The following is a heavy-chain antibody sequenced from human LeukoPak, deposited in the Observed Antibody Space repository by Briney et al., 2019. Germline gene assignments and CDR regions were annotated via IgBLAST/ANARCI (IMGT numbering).Heavy chain of an antibody. J-gene: IGHJ6*02. CDR3: ARLPLRSIAVGYYGMDV. CDR2: IIPIFGTA. CDR1: GGTFSSYA. Sequence: SVKVSCKASGGTFSSYAISWVRQAPGQGLEWMGGIIPIFGTANYAQKFQGRVTITADESTSTAYMELSSLGSEDTAVYYCARLPLRSIAVGYYGMDVWGQGTTVTVSS. D-gene: IGHD6-6*01. V-gene: IGHV1-69*13.